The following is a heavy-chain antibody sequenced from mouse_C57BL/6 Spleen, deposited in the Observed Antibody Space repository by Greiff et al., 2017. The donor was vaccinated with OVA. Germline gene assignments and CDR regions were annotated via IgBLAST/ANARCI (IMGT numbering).Heavy chain of an antibody. CDR1: GYTFTNYW. CDR2: IYPGGGYT. V-gene: IGHV1-63*01. CDR3: AREIYYYGSSYVHYFDY. Sequence: VKLVESGAELVRPGTSVKMSCKASGYTFTNYWIGWAKQRPGHGLEWIGDIYPGGGYTNYNEKFKGKATLTADKSSSTAYMQFSSLTSEDSAIYYCAREIYYYGSSYVHYFDYWGQGTTLTVSS. J-gene: IGHJ2*01. D-gene: IGHD1-1*01.